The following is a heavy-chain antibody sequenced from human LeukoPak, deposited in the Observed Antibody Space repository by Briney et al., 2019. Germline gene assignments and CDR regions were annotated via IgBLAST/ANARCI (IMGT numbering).Heavy chain of an antibody. V-gene: IGHV3-30*04. CDR1: GFTFSSYA. Sequence: GGSLRLSCAASGFTFSSYAMHWVRQAPGKGLEWVAVISYDGSNKYYADSVKGRFTISRDNSKNTLYLQMNSLRAEDTAVYYCARRYSYGSDDAFDIWGQGTMVTVSS. CDR2: ISYDGSNK. CDR3: ARRYSYGSDDAFDI. J-gene: IGHJ3*02. D-gene: IGHD5-18*01.